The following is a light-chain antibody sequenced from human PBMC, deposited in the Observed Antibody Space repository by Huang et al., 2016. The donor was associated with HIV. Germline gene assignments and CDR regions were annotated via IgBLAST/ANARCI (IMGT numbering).Light chain of an antibody. CDR1: QSVARN. V-gene: IGKV3-11*01. CDR2: VAS. Sequence: EIVLTQSPATLSLSPGERATLSCRASQSVARNLAWYQQKPGQAPRLRIYVASNRVTGIPARFSGSGSGTDFTLTISSLEPEDFAVYYCQQRSNWPRTFGQGTKVEIK. J-gene: IGKJ1*01. CDR3: QQRSNWPRT.